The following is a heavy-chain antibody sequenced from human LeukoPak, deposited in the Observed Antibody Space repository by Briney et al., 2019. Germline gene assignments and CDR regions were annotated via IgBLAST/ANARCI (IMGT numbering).Heavy chain of an antibody. D-gene: IGHD6-19*01. CDR1: GFTFSSYA. CDR2: ISYDGSNK. V-gene: IGHV3-30-3*01. J-gene: IGHJ4*02. CDR3: ARDREQWLGCDY. Sequence: PGGSLRLSCAASGFTFSSYAMHWVRQAPGKGLEWVAVISYDGSNKYYADSVKGRFTISRDNSKNTLYLQMNSLRAEDTAVYYCARDREQWLGCDYWGQGTLVTVSS.